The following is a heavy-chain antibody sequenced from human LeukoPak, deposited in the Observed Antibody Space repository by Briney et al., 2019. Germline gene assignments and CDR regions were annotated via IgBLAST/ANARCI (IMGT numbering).Heavy chain of an antibody. Sequence: ASVKVSCKASGYTFTSYGISWVRQAPGQGLEWMGRISAYNGNTNYAQKLQGRVTMTTDTSTSTAYMELRSLRSDDTAVYYCARTPPLVRGDPNFDYWGQGTLVTVSS. CDR3: ARTPPLVRGDPNFDY. CDR1: GYTFTSYG. CDR2: ISAYNGNT. J-gene: IGHJ4*02. D-gene: IGHD3-10*01. V-gene: IGHV1-18*01.